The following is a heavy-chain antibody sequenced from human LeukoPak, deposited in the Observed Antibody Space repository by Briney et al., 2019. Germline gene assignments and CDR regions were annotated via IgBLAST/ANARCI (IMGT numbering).Heavy chain of an antibody. V-gene: IGHV4-61*01. D-gene: IGHD4-17*01. J-gene: IGHJ4*02. CDR3: ARGSTTVTSFDY. CDR2: IYYSGST. Sequence: SETLSLTCAVSGGSVSSGSYYWSWIRQPPGKGLEWIGYIYYSGSTNYNPSLKSRVTISVDTSKNQFSLKLSSVTAADTAVYYCARGSTTVTSFDYWGQGTLVTVSS. CDR1: GGSVSSGSYY.